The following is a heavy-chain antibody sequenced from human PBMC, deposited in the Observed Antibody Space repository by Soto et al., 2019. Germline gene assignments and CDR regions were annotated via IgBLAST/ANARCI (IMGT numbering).Heavy chain of an antibody. J-gene: IGHJ6*02. CDR2: ISGSGGST. V-gene: IGHV3-23*01. D-gene: IGHD2-2*02. CDR1: GFTFSSYA. Sequence: VGSLRLSCAASGFTFSSYAMSWVRQAPGKGLEWVSAISGSGGSTYYADSVKGRFTISRDNSKNTLYLQMNSLSAEDTAVYYCATLDIVVVPAAIGDYYGMDVWGQGTTVTVSS. CDR3: ATLDIVVVPAAIGDYYGMDV.